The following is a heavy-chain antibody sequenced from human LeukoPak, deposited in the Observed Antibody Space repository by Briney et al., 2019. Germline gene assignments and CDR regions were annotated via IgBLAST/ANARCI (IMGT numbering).Heavy chain of an antibody. V-gene: IGHV3-48*04. J-gene: IGHJ4*02. CDR2: ITSSGGTK. D-gene: IGHD5-12*01. CDR1: GFIFSNYG. CDR3: ARHYSAYDPFDY. Sequence: PGGSLRLSGAASGFIFSNYGMRWVRQAPGKGREWGSYITSSGGTKYYADSGKGRFTSATDNGTNSLYLQMNRLRAGDTAVYYCARHYSAYDPFDYWGQGTLVTVSS.